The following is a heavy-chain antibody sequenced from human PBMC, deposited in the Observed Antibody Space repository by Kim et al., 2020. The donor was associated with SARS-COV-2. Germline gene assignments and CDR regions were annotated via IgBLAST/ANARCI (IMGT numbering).Heavy chain of an antibody. D-gene: IGHD2-8*01. Sequence: SETLSLTCTVSGGSISSSSYYWGWIRQPPGKGLEWIGSIYYSGSTYYNPSLKSRVTISVDTSKNQFSLKLSSVTAADTAVYYCARTKDCTNGVCESYFDYWGQGTLVTVSS. J-gene: IGHJ4*02. V-gene: IGHV4-39*01. CDR3: ARTKDCTNGVCESYFDY. CDR2: IYYSGST. CDR1: GGSISSSSYY.